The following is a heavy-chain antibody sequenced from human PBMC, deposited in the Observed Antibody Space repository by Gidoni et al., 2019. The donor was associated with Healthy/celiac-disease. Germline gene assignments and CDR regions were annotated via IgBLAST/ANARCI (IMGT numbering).Heavy chain of an antibody. CDR1: GFPFDDYT. D-gene: IGHD6-19*01. CDR3: AKDMGPGGIAVAGYFQH. CDR2: ISWDGGST. Sequence: EVQLVESGGVVVQPGGYLRRSCAASGFPFDDYTMHWVRQAPGKGLEWVSLISWDGGSTYYADSVKGRFTISRDNSKNSLYLQMNSLRTEDTALYYCAKDMGPGGIAVAGYFQHWGQGTLVTVSS. J-gene: IGHJ1*01. V-gene: IGHV3-43*01.